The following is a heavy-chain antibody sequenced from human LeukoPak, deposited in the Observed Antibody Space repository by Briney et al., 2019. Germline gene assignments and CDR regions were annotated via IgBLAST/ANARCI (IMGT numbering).Heavy chain of an antibody. CDR3: ATVQKQDYDTRPYYDH. CDR1: GYTLTELS. D-gene: IGHD3-22*01. CDR2: FDPEDGET. Sequence: ASVKVSCKVYGYTLTELSMHWVRQAPGKGLEWMGGFDPEDGETIYAQKFQGRVTMTEDKSTDTAYMELSSLRSEDTAVYYCATVQKQDYDTRPYYDHWGQGTLVTVPS. J-gene: IGHJ4*02. V-gene: IGHV1-24*01.